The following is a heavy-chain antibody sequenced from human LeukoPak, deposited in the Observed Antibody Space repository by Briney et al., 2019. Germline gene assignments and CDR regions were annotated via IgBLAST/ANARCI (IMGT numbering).Heavy chain of an antibody. Sequence: PSETLSLTCTVSGGSISSYYWSWIRQPAGKGLEWIGRIYTSGSTNYNPSLKSRVPMSVDTSKNQFSLKLSSVTAADTAVYYCARADPTVGATTRGYYFDYWGQGTLVTVSS. CDR1: GGSISSYY. V-gene: IGHV4-4*07. CDR3: ARADPTVGATTRGYYFDY. D-gene: IGHD1-26*01. J-gene: IGHJ4*02. CDR2: IYTSGST.